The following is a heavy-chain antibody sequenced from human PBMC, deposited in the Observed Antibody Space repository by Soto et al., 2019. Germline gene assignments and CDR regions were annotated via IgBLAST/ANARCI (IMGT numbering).Heavy chain of an antibody. J-gene: IGHJ6*02. CDR3: ARYIVVVPAAIALYYYYGMDV. CDR1: GYTFTSYG. V-gene: IGHV1-18*04. D-gene: IGHD2-2*01. CDR2: ISAYNGNT. Sequence: ASVKVSCKASGYTFTSYGISWVRQAPGQGHEWMGWISAYNGNTNYAQKLQGRVTMTTDTSTSTAYMEPRSLRSDDTAVYYCARYIVVVPAAIALYYYYGMDVWGQGTTVTVSS.